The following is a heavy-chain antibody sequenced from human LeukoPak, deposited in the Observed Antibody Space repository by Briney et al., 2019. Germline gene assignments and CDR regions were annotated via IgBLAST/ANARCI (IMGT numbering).Heavy chain of an antibody. CDR2: ISWNSGSI. V-gene: IGHV3-9*03. D-gene: IGHD1-26*01. Sequence: GRSLRLSCAASGFTFDDYAMHWVRRAPGKGLEWVSGISWNSGSIGYADSVKGRFTISRDNAKNSLYLQMNSLRAEDMALYYCAKAVGREGATTPFDYWGQGTLVTVSS. CDR3: AKAVGREGATTPFDY. J-gene: IGHJ4*02. CDR1: GFTFDDYA.